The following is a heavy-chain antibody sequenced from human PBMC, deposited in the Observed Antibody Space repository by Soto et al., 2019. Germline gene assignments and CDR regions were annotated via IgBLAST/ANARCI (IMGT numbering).Heavy chain of an antibody. CDR3: ATDDNGDNGSAFDP. CDR1: GGSISNYY. V-gene: IGHV4-4*07. CDR2: IYTSGNT. J-gene: IGHJ5*02. Sequence: SETLSLTCTVSGGSISNYYWSWIRQPAGKGLEWIGRIYTSGNTNYNPSLKGRVTMSVDMSKNQFSLKLSSVAAADTAVYYCATDDNGDNGSAFDPWGQGTLVTVSS. D-gene: IGHD4-17*01.